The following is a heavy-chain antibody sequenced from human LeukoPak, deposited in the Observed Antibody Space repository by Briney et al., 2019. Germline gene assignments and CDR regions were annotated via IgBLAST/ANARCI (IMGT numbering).Heavy chain of an antibody. CDR3: ASGDNNLGAHMDY. CDR2: IYPGDSDT. D-gene: IGHD7-27*01. V-gene: IGHV5-51*01. Sequence: GESLKISCKGSGYSFTSYWICWVRQMPGKGLEWMGIIYPGDSDTSYSPSFQGQVTISADKSISTAYLQWSSLKASDTAMYYCASGDNNLGAHMDYWGQGTLVTVSS. J-gene: IGHJ4*02. CDR1: GYSFTSYW.